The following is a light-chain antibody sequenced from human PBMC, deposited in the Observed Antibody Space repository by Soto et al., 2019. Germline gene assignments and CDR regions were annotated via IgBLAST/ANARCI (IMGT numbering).Light chain of an antibody. J-gene: IGKJ3*01. CDR3: QKYNSAPRT. CDR2: ASS. V-gene: IGKV1-27*01. Sequence: DIQMTQSPSSLSASAGDRVTITCRASQGISNYLAWYQQNPGKVPKLLIYASSTLQSGVPSRFSGSGAGTDFTSTISRLQPEDAATYYCQKYNSAPRTFGAGTKVDIK. CDR1: QGISNY.